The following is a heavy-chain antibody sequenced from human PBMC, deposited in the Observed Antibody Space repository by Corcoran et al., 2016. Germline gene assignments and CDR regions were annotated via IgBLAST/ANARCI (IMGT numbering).Heavy chain of an antibody. Sequence: QVQLQQSGPGLVKPSQTLSLTCAISGVSVSSKTATWNWTKQSPSRGLEWLGRTYYRSKWYKEYGASVKSRITINPDKSKNQFSLQLNSVTPEDTAVYYCARQSGDWCYGGMDVWGQGTTVTVSS. J-gene: IGHJ6*02. CDR1: GVSVSSKTAT. CDR2: TYYRSKWYK. CDR3: ARQSGDWCYGGMDV. D-gene: IGHD2-21*02. V-gene: IGHV6-1*01.